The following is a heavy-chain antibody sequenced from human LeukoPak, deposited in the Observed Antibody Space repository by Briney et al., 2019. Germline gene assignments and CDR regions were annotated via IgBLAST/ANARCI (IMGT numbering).Heavy chain of an antibody. Sequence: PSETLSLTCTVSGGSISSGGYYWSWIRQHPGKGLEWIGYIYYSGSTYYNPSLKSRVTISVDTSKNRFSLKLSSVTAADTAVYYCARDLSADPQLESAFDIWGQGTMVTVSS. CDR1: GGSISSGGYY. D-gene: IGHD1-1*01. CDR2: IYYSGST. J-gene: IGHJ3*02. V-gene: IGHV4-31*03. CDR3: ARDLSADPQLESAFDI.